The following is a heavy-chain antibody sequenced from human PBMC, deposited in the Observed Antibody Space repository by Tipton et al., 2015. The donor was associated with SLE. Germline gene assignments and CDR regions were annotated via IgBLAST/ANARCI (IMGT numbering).Heavy chain of an antibody. CDR2: INNSGGDT. V-gene: IGHV3-23*01. J-gene: IGHJ5*02. D-gene: IGHD3-9*01. CDR1: GFTFSNYA. CDR3: AKDAWYYDLLNGPTPGWFDP. Sequence: SLRLSCAASGFTFSNYAMTWVRQAPGKGLEWVSSINNSGGDTNYADSVKGRFTISRDNSQNTLYLQMDSLTAEDTAFYYCAKDAWYYDLLNGPTPGWFDPWGQGTLVTVSS.